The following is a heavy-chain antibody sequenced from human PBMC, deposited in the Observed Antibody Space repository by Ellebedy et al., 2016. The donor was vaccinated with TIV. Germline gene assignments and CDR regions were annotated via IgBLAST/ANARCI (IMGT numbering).Heavy chain of an antibody. CDR3: VRHGQFDY. V-gene: IGHV4-39*01. CDR1: GASITIKSYY. Sequence: GSLRLSXAVSGASITIKSYYWGWTRQTPGKGLEWIGAIYHTGNTYFNPSLKSRVTLSVDTSKNQFSLELKSVTAADTAVYYCVRHGQFDYWGPGSLVTVSS. J-gene: IGHJ4*02. CDR2: IYHTGNT.